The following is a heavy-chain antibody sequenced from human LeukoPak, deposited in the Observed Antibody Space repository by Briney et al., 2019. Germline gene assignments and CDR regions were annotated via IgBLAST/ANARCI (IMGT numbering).Heavy chain of an antibody. CDR1: GFTFSSYA. V-gene: IGHV3-23*01. J-gene: IGHJ6*02. Sequence: TGGSLRLSCAASGFTFSSYAMSWVRQAPGKGLEWVSAISGSGGSTYSADSVKGRFTISRDNSKNTLYLQMNSLRAEDTAVYYCAKTLDSGNYYYGMDVWGQGTTVTVSS. CDR3: AKTLDSGNYYYGMDV. CDR2: ISGSGGST. D-gene: IGHD3-10*01.